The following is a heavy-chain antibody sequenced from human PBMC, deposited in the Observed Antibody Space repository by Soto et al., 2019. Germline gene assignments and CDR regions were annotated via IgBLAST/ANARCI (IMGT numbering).Heavy chain of an antibody. CDR3: ARGGRLGASDL. D-gene: IGHD3-16*01. V-gene: IGHV3-7*01. J-gene: IGHJ3*01. CDR2: IKQDGSEK. CDR1: RFSFSNSW. Sequence: EVQLVESGGGFVQPGGSLRLSCAASRFSFSNSWMSWVRQAPGKGLEWVANIKQDGSEKYYMDSVKGRFTISRDNAENSLFLQMNSLRGEDTAVYYCARGGRLGASDLWGQGTMVTVSS.